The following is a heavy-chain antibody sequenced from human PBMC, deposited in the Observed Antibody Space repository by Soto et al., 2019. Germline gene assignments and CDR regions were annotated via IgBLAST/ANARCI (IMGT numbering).Heavy chain of an antibody. Sequence: GGSLRLSCAASGFTFSSYWLSWVRQAPGKGLEWVANIKQDGSEKYYADSVTGRFTISRDNANSSLFLQLNSLRAEDTAVYFCARASDRRWSLPRSGLDVWGQGTKVTVSS. CDR1: GFTFSSYW. J-gene: IGHJ6*02. CDR3: ARASDRRWSLPRSGLDV. D-gene: IGHD2-21*01. V-gene: IGHV3-7*01. CDR2: IKQDGSEK.